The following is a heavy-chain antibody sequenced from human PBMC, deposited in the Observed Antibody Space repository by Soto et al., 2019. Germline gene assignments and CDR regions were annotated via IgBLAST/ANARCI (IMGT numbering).Heavy chain of an antibody. D-gene: IGHD3-22*01. J-gene: IGHJ4*02. CDR2: INHSGST. V-gene: IGHV4-34*01. Sequence: PSETLSLTCAVSGGSFSGYYWTWIRQPPAKGLEWIGEINHSGSTNYNPSLTGRLTISVDSSKKQFSLNLRSVTAADTAVYYCARAFYYDTSGYYSGFDFWGQGALVTVSS. CDR3: ARAFYYDTSGYYSGFDF. CDR1: GGSFSGYY.